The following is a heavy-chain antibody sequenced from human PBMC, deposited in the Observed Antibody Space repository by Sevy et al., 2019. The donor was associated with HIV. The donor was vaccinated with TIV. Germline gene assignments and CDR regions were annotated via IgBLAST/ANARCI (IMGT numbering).Heavy chain of an antibody. Sequence: GGSLRLSCAASGFTFSDHYMEWVRQAPGKGLEWVGRTRNKADSYTTEYAASVKGRFTISRDDSKNSLYLQMNSLKTEETAVNYCTTHAGISAAGRVFDYWGQGTLVTVSS. V-gene: IGHV3-72*01. CDR2: TRNKADSYTT. D-gene: IGHD6-13*01. CDR1: GFTFSDHY. CDR3: TTHAGISAAGRVFDY. J-gene: IGHJ4*02.